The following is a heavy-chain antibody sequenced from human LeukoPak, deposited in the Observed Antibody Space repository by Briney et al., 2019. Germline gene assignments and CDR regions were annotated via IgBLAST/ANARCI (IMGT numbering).Heavy chain of an antibody. V-gene: IGHV4-34*01. CDR1: GGSFSGYY. Sequence: SETLSLTCAVYGGSFSGYYWAWIRQPPGKGPEWIGTIYHSGSAYHNPSLKSRLTISIDTSKNQFSLKLTSVTAADTALYFCARAPHTSPTDYYFDFWGPGTLVTVSS. CDR3: ARAPHTSPTDYYFDF. J-gene: IGHJ4*02. CDR2: IYHSGSA. D-gene: IGHD1-14*01.